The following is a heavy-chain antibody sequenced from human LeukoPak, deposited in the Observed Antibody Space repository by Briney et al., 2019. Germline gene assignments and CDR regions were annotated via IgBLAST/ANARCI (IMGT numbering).Heavy chain of an antibody. D-gene: IGHD1-26*01. CDR3: ARDPSYRGFDAFDI. CDR2: ITSSSRYI. J-gene: IGHJ3*02. Sequence: GGSLRLSCAASGFTFSSYAMNWVRQAPGKGLEWVSSITSSSRYIYYADSVKGRFTISRDNAKNSLYLQMNYLRAEDTAVYYCARDPSYRGFDAFDIWGQGTMVTVSS. CDR1: GFTFSSYA. V-gene: IGHV3-21*01.